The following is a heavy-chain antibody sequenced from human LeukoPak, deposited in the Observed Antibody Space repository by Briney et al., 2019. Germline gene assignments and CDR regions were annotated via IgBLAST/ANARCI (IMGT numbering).Heavy chain of an antibody. V-gene: IGHV1-69*04. CDR2: IIPILGIA. CDR1: GGTFSSYT. J-gene: IGHJ4*02. D-gene: IGHD3-22*01. Sequence: PVASVKVSCKASGGTFSSYTISWVRQAPGQGLEWMGRIIPILGIANYAQKFQGRVTITADKSTSTAYMELSSLRSEDTAVYYCARDYYDSRGYFDYWGQGTLVTVSS. CDR3: ARDYYDSRGYFDY.